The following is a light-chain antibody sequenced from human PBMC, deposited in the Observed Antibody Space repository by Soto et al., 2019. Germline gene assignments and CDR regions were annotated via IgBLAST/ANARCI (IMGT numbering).Light chain of an antibody. J-gene: IGKJ1*01. CDR1: QSISSW. CDR2: DVY. CDR3: QQYTNYPWT. Sequence: DIQMTQSPPTLSASVGDRVTITCRASQSISSWLAWYQQRPGKARNLLIYDVYSLESGVPSRFSGSGSGTEFPLTISSLQPDDFATYYCQQYTNYPWTFGQGTKVEIK. V-gene: IGKV1-5*01.